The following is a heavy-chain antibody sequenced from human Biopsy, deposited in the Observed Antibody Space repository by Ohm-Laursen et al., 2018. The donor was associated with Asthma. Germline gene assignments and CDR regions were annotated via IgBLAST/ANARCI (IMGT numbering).Heavy chain of an antibody. CDR1: GFSLRTPVVG. CDR3: ALSQDSGFDDHSPSWFDP. D-gene: IGHD3-9*01. Sequence: TQTLTLTCSFSGFSLRTPVVGVGWIRQSPGKALEWLSLIYWDDYNLFRPSLKRRLTITKDPSNNQVVLTMTKMDPVDSGTYYCALSQDSGFDDHSPSWFDPWGQGTLVTVSS. J-gene: IGHJ5*02. CDR2: IYWDDYN. V-gene: IGHV2-5*02.